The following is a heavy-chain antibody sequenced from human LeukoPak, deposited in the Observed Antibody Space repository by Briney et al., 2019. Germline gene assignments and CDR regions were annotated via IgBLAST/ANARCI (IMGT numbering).Heavy chain of an antibody. D-gene: IGHD3-10*01. Sequence: GASVKVSCKASGYTFTGYYMHWVRQAPGQGLEWMGWINPNSGGTNYALKFQGRVTMTRDTSISTAYMELSRLRSDDTAVYYCARDLSNYYGSGNFDYWGQGTLVTVSS. CDR2: INPNSGGT. J-gene: IGHJ4*02. CDR3: ARDLSNYYGSGNFDY. V-gene: IGHV1-2*02. CDR1: GYTFTGYY.